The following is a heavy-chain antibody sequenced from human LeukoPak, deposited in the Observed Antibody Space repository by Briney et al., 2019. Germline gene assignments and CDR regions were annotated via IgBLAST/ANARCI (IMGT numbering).Heavy chain of an antibody. Sequence: ASVKVSCKVSGYTLTELSMHWVRQAPGKGLEWMGGFDPEDGETIYAQKFQGRVTMTEDTSTDTAYMELSSLRSEDTAVYYCATVGPKNIVVVPAAMWWYDPWGQGTLVTVSS. CDR1: GYTLTELS. CDR3: ATVGPKNIVVVPAAMWWYDP. CDR2: FDPEDGET. D-gene: IGHD2-2*01. J-gene: IGHJ5*02. V-gene: IGHV1-24*01.